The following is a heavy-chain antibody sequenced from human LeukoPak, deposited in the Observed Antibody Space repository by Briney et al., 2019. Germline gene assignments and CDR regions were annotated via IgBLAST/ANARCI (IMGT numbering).Heavy chain of an antibody. CDR2: ISGSGSST. V-gene: IGHV3-23*01. J-gene: IGHJ4*02. D-gene: IGHD2-15*01. Sequence: GGSLRLSCAASGFTFSSYAMNWVRQAPGKGLEWVSTISGSGSSTYYADSVKGRFTISRDDSRNTVLLQMNSLRAEDTAVYYCAKTMGLLRGVGNYFDYWGQGTLVTVSS. CDR3: AKTMGLLRGVGNYFDY. CDR1: GFTFSSYA.